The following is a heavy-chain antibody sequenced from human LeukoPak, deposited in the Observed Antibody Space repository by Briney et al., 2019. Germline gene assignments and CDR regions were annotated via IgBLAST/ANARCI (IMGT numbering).Heavy chain of an antibody. CDR1: GFTFSSYG. Sequence: PGGSLRLSCAASGFTFSSYGMHWVRQAPGKGLEWVAFIRYDGSNKYYADSVKGRFTISRDNSKNTLYLQMNSLRAEDTAVYYCAKDTLSSGWDHGGYYFDYWGQGTLVTVSS. J-gene: IGHJ4*02. CDR3: AKDTLSSGWDHGGYYFDY. V-gene: IGHV3-30*02. D-gene: IGHD6-19*01. CDR2: IRYDGSNK.